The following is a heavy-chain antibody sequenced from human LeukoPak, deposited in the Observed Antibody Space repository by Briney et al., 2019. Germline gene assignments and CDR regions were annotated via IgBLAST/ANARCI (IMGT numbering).Heavy chain of an antibody. CDR3: ARDKYSNYVGSFDY. CDR2: IIPIFGTA. V-gene: IGHV1-69*06. D-gene: IGHD4-11*01. J-gene: IGHJ4*02. Sequence: GASVKVSCKASGGTFSSYAISWVRQAPGQGLEWMGGIIPIFGTANYAQKFQGRITITADKSTSTAYMELSSLRSEDTAVYYCARDKYSNYVGSFDYWGQGTLVTVSS. CDR1: GGTFSSYA.